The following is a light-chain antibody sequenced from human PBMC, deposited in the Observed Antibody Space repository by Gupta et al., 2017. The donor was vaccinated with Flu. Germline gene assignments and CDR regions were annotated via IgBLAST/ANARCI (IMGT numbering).Light chain of an antibody. CDR3: SSYTSTSTFYV. CDR1: SSDVGRSDS. J-gene: IGLJ1*01. CDR2: DGT. Sequence: SPLTQPASVSGSPGHSTPISFPGTSSDVGRSDSVAWYQQHPDQAPKLIIFDGTNRRSGVASRFSGSKSGSTAALTISRLQAEDDTDYYCSSYTSTSTFYVFGTGTRVTV. V-gene: IGLV2-14*03.